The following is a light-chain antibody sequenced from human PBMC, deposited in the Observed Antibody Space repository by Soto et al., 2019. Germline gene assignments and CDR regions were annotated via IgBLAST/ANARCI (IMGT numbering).Light chain of an antibody. Sequence: SQMTQSPSSLSASVGDRVTITCQASQDISDCLNWFQQKPGKAPRLLIYGASNLQTGVSSRFSGSASGTDASITIINVQREDIAAYYCQQCNILSYTFGHGTKLEIK. J-gene: IGKJ2*01. CDR2: GAS. CDR1: QDISDC. CDR3: QQCNILSYT. V-gene: IGKV1-33*01.